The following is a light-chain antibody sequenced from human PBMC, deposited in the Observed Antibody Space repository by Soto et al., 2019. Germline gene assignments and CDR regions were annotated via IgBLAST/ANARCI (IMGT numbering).Light chain of an antibody. J-gene: IGKJ2*01. V-gene: IGKV3-20*01. Sequence: SVLTQSPGTLSLFPGEGATLSCRTSQSISSTYLAWYQQRPGQAPRLLIYAASSRATGIPDRFSGSGSGTDFTLTISRLEPEDFAVYYCQQYFGSLYTCGQGTKLEIK. CDR1: QSISSTY. CDR3: QQYFGSLYT. CDR2: AAS.